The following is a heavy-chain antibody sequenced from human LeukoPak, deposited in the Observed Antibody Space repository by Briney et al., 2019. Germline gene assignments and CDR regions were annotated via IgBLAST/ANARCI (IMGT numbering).Heavy chain of an antibody. D-gene: IGHD1-7*01. V-gene: IGHV4-61*02. CDR3: ARLPYNWNYGREGY. CDR2: MYTTGST. CDR1: GGSVNSGSYY. J-gene: IGHJ4*02. Sequence: SQTLSLTCTVSGGSVNSGSYYWTWIRQPAGKGLEWIGRMYTTGSTNYNPSLKSRVTISVDTSKNQFSLKLSSVTAADTAVYYCARLPYNWNYGREGYWGQGTLVTVSS.